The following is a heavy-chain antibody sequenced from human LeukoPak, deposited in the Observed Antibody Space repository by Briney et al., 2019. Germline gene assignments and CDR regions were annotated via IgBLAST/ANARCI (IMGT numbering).Heavy chain of an antibody. CDR3: AKTGSTVTTLNWFDP. V-gene: IGHV3-23*01. J-gene: IGHJ5*02. D-gene: IGHD4-17*01. CDR2: ISVGGGST. Sequence: PGGSLRLSCAASGFTFSSKAMSWVRQAPGKGLEWVSGISVGGGSTFYADSVKGRFTISRDNSKNTLYLQMNSLRGEDTAVYYCAKTGSTVTTLNWFDPWGQGTLVTVSS. CDR1: GFTFSSKA.